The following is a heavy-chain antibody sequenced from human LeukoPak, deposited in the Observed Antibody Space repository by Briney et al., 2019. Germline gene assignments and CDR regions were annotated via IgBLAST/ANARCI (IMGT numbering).Heavy chain of an antibody. Sequence: SETLSLTCAVSGGSISSSNWWSWVRQPPGKGLEWIGEIYHSGSTNYNPSLKSRVTISVDKSKNQFSLKLSSVTAADTAVYYCARDALTGSQLSWFDPWGQGTLVTVSS. CDR3: ARDALTGSQLSWFDP. V-gene: IGHV4-4*02. D-gene: IGHD3-9*01. CDR2: IYHSGST. CDR1: GGSISSSNW. J-gene: IGHJ5*02.